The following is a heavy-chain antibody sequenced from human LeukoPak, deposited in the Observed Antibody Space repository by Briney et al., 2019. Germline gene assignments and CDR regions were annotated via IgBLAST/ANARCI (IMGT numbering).Heavy chain of an antibody. CDR2: ISSSGSTT. D-gene: IGHD3-22*01. CDR1: GFTFSSYW. J-gene: IGHJ4*02. Sequence: PGGSLRLSCAASGFTFSSYWMHWVRQAPGKGLEWVSYISSSGSTTYYADSVKGRFTISRDNSKNTLYLQMNTLRAEDTAVYYCAKGVGDYDSSGPAWGQGTLVTVSS. V-gene: IGHV3-48*01. CDR3: AKGVGDYDSSGPA.